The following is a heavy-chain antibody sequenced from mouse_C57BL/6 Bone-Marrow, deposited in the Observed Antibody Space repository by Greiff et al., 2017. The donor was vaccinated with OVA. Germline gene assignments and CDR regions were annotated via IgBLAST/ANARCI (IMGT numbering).Heavy chain of an antibody. D-gene: IGHD2-10*02. J-gene: IGHJ2*01. V-gene: IGHV1-81*01. CDR3: ARVWLMDFDY. CDR2: IYPRSGNT. CDR1: GYTFTSYG. Sequence: QVQLKQSGAELARPGASVKLSCKASGYTFTSYGISWVKQRTGQGLEWIGEIYPRSGNTYYNEKFKGKATLTADKSSSTAYMELRSLTSEDSAVYFCARVWLMDFDYWGQGTTLTVSS.